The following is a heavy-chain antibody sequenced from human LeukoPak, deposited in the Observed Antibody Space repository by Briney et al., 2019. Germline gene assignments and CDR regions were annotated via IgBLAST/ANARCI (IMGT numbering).Heavy chain of an antibody. J-gene: IGHJ4*02. CDR2: IHHSGST. D-gene: IGHD6-19*01. CDR1: GGSVSSSNW. CDR3: ARQGGVAGTFDY. Sequence: SGTLSLTCAVSGGSVSSSNWWSWVRQPPGKGLEWIGEIHHSGSTNYNPSLKSRVTISVDKSKNQFSLKLSSVTAADTAVYYCARQGGVAGTFDYWGQGTLVTVSS. V-gene: IGHV4-4*02.